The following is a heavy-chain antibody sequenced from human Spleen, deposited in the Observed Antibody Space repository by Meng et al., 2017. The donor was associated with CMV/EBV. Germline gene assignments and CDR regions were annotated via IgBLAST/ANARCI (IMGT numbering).Heavy chain of an antibody. CDR2: IWYDGSNK. J-gene: IGHJ4*02. CDR1: GFIFSSYG. Sequence: PGRSLRLSCAASGFIFSSYGMHWVRQTPGKGMEWVAVIWYDGSNKYYADSVKGRFTISRDNSKNMLYLQMNSLRVEDTAVYYCASELRWGQGTLVTVSS. CDR3: ASELR. V-gene: IGHV3-33*01.